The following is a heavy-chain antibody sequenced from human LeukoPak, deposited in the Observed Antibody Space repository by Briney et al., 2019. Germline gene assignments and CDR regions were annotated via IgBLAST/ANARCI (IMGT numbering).Heavy chain of an antibody. CDR3: AKAPDFWSGYFDY. Sequence: GGSLRLSCAASGFTFASYALSWVRQAPGKGLEWVSAISGSGGSTYYADSVKGRFTISRDNSKNTLYLQMNSLRAEDTAVYYCAKAPDFWSGYFDYWGQGTLVTVSS. CDR2: ISGSGGST. J-gene: IGHJ4*02. CDR1: GFTFASYA. V-gene: IGHV3-23*01. D-gene: IGHD3-3*01.